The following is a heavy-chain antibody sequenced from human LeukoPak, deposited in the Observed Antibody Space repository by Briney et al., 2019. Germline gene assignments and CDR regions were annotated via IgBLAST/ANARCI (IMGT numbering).Heavy chain of an antibody. Sequence: GGSLRLSCAASGFTFSSCAMSWVRQAPGKGLEWVSTIIDGGNSIHYADSAEGRFTISRDNSKNTLYLQMNSLRAGDTAVYYCAKDPIFSGSYGVFDYWGLGTLVTVSS. D-gene: IGHD1-26*01. CDR2: IIDGGNSI. CDR1: GFTFSSCA. J-gene: IGHJ4*02. CDR3: AKDPIFSGSYGVFDY. V-gene: IGHV3-23*01.